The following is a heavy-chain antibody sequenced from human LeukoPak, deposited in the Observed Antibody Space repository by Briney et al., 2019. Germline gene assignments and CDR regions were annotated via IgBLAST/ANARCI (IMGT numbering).Heavy chain of an antibody. CDR1: GFSLSTSGVG. D-gene: IGHD4-17*01. CDR2: IYWDDDK. V-gene: IGHV2-5*02. Sequence: SGPTLVKPTQTLTLTCTFSGFSLSTSGVGVGWIRQPPGKALEWLALIYWDDDKRYSPSLKSRLTITKDTSKNQVVLTMTNMDPVDTATYCCAHRRHYGRLFDYWGQGTLVTVSS. CDR3: AHRRHYGRLFDY. J-gene: IGHJ4*02.